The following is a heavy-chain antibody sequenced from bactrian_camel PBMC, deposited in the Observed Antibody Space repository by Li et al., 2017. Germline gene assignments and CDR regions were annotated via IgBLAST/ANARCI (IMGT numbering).Heavy chain of an antibody. V-gene: IGHV3S55*01. CDR3: AALHFAYGCEYDKKWSEFAD. CDR2: IDTDDIT. CDR1: GHTYSTNL. J-gene: IGHJ4*01. D-gene: IGHD5*01. Sequence: HVQLVESGGGSVQAGGSLRLSCAASGHTYSTNLMGWFRQDPGKERERVAVIDTDDITRYADSAKGRFTISKDNADTTLYLQMNSLKSEVTGMYYCAALHFAYGCEYDKKWSEFADWGQGTQVTVS.